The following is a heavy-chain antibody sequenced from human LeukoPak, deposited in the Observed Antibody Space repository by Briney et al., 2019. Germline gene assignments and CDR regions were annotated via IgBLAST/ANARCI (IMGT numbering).Heavy chain of an antibody. J-gene: IGHJ5*02. CDR3: ARVKAARPACNWFDP. CDR1: GYTFTSYG. CDR2: ISAYNGNT. D-gene: IGHD6-6*01. V-gene: IGHV1-18*01. Sequence: ASVKVSCKASGYTFTSYGISWVRQAPGQGLEWMGWISAYNGNTNYAQKLQGRVTLTTDTSTSTAYMELRSLRSDDTAVYYCARVKAARPACNWFDPWGQGTLVTASS.